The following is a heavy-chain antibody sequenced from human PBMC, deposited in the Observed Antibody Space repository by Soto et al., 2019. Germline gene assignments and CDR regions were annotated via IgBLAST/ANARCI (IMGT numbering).Heavy chain of an antibody. CDR2: ISGSGGST. J-gene: IGHJ4*02. D-gene: IGHD3-3*01. Sequence: GGSLRLSCAASGFTFSSYAMSWVRQAPGKGLEWVSAISGSGGSTYYADSVKGRFTISRDNSKNTLYLQMNSLRAEDTAVYYCAKDLSTMYYDFWSGYYWDYWGQGTLVTVSS. V-gene: IGHV3-23*01. CDR3: AKDLSTMYYDFWSGYYWDY. CDR1: GFTFSSYA.